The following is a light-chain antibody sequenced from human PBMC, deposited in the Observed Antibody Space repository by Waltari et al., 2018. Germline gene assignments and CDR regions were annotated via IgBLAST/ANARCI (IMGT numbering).Light chain of an antibody. J-gene: IGLJ1*01. Sequence: QSVLTQPASVSGSPGQSIPISCTGSGNDVGGYDYVSWYQQHPGKAPELLIYDVDRRPSGASTRFSGSKSGNTASLTISGLQPEDEADYYCSSYTVGNTLYVFGTGTTVTVL. CDR3: SSYTVGNTLYV. V-gene: IGLV2-14*03. CDR1: GNDVGGYDY. CDR2: DVD.